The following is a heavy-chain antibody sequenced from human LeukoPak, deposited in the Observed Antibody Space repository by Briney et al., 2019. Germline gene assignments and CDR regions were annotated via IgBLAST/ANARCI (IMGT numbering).Heavy chain of an antibody. D-gene: IGHD6-13*01. Sequence: ASVKLSCKASGYTFTGYYMHWVRQAPGQGLEWMGWINPNSGGTNYAQKFQGRVTMTRDTSISTAYMELSRLRSDDTAVYYCARAVGTYSSSWYLFGYWGQGTLVTVSS. CDR1: GYTFTGYY. J-gene: IGHJ4*02. CDR3: ARAVGTYSSSWYLFGY. V-gene: IGHV1-2*02. CDR2: INPNSGGT.